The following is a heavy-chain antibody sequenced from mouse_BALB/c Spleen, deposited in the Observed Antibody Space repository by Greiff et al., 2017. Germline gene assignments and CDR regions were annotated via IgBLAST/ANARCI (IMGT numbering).Heavy chain of an antibody. CDR3: ASLYYRYDDWYFDV. Sequence: EVKLQESGPGLVKPSQSLSLTCTVTGYSITSDYAWNWIRQFPGNKLEWLGYISYSGSTSYNPSLKSRISITRDTSKNQFFLQLNSVTTEDTATYYCASLYYRYDDWYFDVWGAGTTVTVSS. CDR1: GYSITSDYA. V-gene: IGHV3-2*02. D-gene: IGHD2-14*01. J-gene: IGHJ1*01. CDR2: ISYSGST.